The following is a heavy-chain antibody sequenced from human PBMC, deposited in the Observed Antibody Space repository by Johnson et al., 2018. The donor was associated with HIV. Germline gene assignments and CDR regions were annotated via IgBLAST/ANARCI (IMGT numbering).Heavy chain of an antibody. J-gene: IGHJ1*01. V-gene: IGHV3-30-3*01. CDR2: ISYDGSDK. CDR3: ARSWELGDNVRGLLGLRWAM. CDR1: GFTFSSYA. D-gene: IGHD1-26*01. Sequence: QVQLVESGGGVVQPGRSLRLSCAASGFTFSSYAMHWVRQAPGNGLEWVAVISYDGSDKYYADSVKGRFTISRDNSKNTLYLQMNSLRAEDTAVYYCARSWELGDNVRGLLGLRWAMWG.